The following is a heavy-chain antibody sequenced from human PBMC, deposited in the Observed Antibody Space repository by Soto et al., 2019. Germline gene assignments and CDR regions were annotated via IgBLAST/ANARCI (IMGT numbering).Heavy chain of an antibody. CDR2: ISGIGAST. Sequence: SVVSAGSTGSKAVMSLVRQAAGKGRGGVSAISGIGASTYDADTVEGRFTSSRDKANNTLYRQANSLRAEETAVYYCAKRPGVITVITSFDHGGQGTPV. J-gene: IGHJ4*02. CDR3: AKRPGVITVITSFDH. V-gene: IGHV3-23*01. CDR1: GSTGSKAV. D-gene: IGHD3-16*01.